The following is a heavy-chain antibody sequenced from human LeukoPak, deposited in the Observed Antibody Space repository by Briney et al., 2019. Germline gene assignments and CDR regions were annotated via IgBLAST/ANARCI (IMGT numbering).Heavy chain of an antibody. CDR2: LYRGGST. J-gene: IGHJ4*02. CDR3: VRDYFTDTDGYYEHYLDI. V-gene: IGHV3-53*01. CDR1: GFSVGDNY. Sequence: PGGSLRLSCGASGFSVGDNYMTWVRKAPGKGLEWVSVLYRGGSTIYADSVWGRFTISRDRDNNTLYLQMNDLRAEDTAVYYCVRDYFTDTDGYYEHYLDIWGQGTLVTVSS. D-gene: IGHD3-22*01.